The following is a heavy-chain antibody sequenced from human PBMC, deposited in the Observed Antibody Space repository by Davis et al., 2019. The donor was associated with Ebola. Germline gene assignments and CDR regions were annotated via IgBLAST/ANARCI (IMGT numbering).Heavy chain of an antibody. D-gene: IGHD4-23*01. Sequence: GGSLRLSCAASGFTFSSYWMSWVRQAPGKGLEWVANIKQDGSEKYYVDSVKGRFTISRDSAKNSLYLQMNSLRAEDTAVYYCAKAPGGYYYYGMDVWGQGTTVTVSS. V-gene: IGHV3-7*01. CDR3: AKAPGGYYYYGMDV. CDR2: IKQDGSEK. J-gene: IGHJ6*02. CDR1: GFTFSSYW.